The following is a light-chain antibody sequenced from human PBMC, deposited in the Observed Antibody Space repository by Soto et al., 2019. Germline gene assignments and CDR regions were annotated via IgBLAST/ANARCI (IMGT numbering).Light chain of an antibody. Sequence: DIQMTQSPSSLSASVGDSVTITCRASQGINNYLAWYQQKPGKVPVLLIYSASTLKPGIPSRFSGSGAGTDFTLTISSLQPEDFATYDCQKYDSAPRTFVQGTKVDIK. CDR2: SAS. CDR1: QGINNY. J-gene: IGKJ1*01. CDR3: QKYDSAPRT. V-gene: IGKV1-27*01.